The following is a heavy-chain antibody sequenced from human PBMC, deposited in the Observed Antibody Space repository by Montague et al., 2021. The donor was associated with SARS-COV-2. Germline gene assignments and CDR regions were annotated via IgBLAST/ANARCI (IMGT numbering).Heavy chain of an antibody. V-gene: IGHV4-31*03. Sequence: TRSLTCIVSGGSISSGGFLWTWFRHLPGKGLEGIGYIFYNGGTDYNPSLKIRVNIAVDTSKNQFSLRLSSVTAADTALYYCSTGSYRYSDNYYYAMDVWGQGTTVIVSS. CDR3: STGSYRYSDNYYYAMDV. CDR2: IFYNGGT. J-gene: IGHJ6*02. D-gene: IGHD4-17*01. CDR1: GGSISSGGFL.